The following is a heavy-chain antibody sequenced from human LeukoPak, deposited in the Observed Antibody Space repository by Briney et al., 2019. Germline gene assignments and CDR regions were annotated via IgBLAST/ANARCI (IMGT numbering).Heavy chain of an antibody. V-gene: IGHV4-61*02. CDR3: ARDDGAAGGKALAY. J-gene: IGHJ4*02. D-gene: IGHD6-13*01. CDR2: IYTSRST. Sequence: PSQTLSLTCIVSGGSISTGSYYWSWIRQPAGKGLEWIGRIYTSRSTNYNPSLKSRVTISADTSKNQFSLKLSSVSAADTAVYYCARDDGAAGGKALAYWGQGTLVTVSS. CDR1: GGSISTGSYY.